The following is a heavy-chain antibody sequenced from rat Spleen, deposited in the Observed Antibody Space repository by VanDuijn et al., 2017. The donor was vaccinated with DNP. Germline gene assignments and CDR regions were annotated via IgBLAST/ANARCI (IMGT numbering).Heavy chain of an antibody. D-gene: IGHD1-5*01. CDR1: GFTFSNYD. Sequence: EVQLVESGGGLVQPGRSLKLSCAASGFTFSNYDMAWVRQAPTKGLEWVAYIRYDGGITKYGDSVKGRFTISRDNAKSTLYLQMDSLRSEETATYYCARHGEVHLRYAMDAWGQGTSVTVSS. J-gene: IGHJ4*01. CDR2: IRYDGGIT. CDR3: ARHGEVHLRYAMDA. V-gene: IGHV5S11*01.